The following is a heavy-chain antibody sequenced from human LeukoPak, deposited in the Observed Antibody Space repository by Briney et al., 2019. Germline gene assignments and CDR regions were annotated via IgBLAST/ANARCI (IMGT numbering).Heavy chain of an antibody. Sequence: SQTLSLTCAISGDSVSSNSAAWNWIRQSPSRGLEWLGRTYYRSKWYNDYAVSVKSRITINPNTSKNQFSLQSNSVPPEDKAVYYCARVGYCSGGSCPLPYYYYGMDVWGQGTTVTVSS. V-gene: IGHV6-1*01. CDR2: TYYRSKWYN. J-gene: IGHJ6*02. CDR1: GDSVSSNSAA. D-gene: IGHD2-15*01. CDR3: ARVGYCSGGSCPLPYYYYGMDV.